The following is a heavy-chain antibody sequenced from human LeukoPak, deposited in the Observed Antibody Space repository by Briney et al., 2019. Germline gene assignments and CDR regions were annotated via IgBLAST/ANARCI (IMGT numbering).Heavy chain of an antibody. CDR3: ARVRGSYHFDY. V-gene: IGHV3-48*01. D-gene: IGHD1-26*01. CDR2: ITSSSSAI. CDR1: GFTFSGYS. J-gene: IGHJ4*02. Sequence: PGGSLRLSCAASGFTFSGYSMNWVRQAPGKGLEWVSYITSSSSAIYYADSVKGRFTISRDNAKNSLYLQMNSLRAEDTAVYYCARVRGSYHFDYWGQGTPVTVSS.